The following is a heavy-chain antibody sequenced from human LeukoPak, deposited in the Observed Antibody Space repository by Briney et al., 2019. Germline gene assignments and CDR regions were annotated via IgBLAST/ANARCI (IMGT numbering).Heavy chain of an antibody. V-gene: IGHV1-69*06. D-gene: IGHD3-9*01. J-gene: IGHJ4*02. Sequence: SVKVSCKASGGTFTSYAISWVRQAPGQGLEWMGGIIPIFGPANYAQKFQGRVTITADKSTSTAYMELSSLRSEDTAVYYCASKYYDILTGYPYWGQGTLVTVSS. CDR3: ASKYYDILTGYPY. CDR1: GGTFTSYA. CDR2: IIPIFGPA.